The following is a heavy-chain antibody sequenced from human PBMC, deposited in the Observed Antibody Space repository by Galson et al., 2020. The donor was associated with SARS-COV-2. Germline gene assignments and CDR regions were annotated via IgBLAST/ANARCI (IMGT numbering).Heavy chain of an antibody. V-gene: IGHV3-23*01. CDR2: IRGSGDTT. CDR1: GFTFSNCP. D-gene: IGHD3-9*01. CDR3: AKEVPMTGRTDEYFQH. J-gene: IGHJ1*01. Sequence: GGSLRLSCVATGFTFSNCPMSWVRQAPGQGLEWVSEIRGSGDTTYYADSVKGRFTIYRDTSRNTLYLQMNSLRAEDTAMYYCAKEVPMTGRTDEYFQHWGQGTLVTVSS.